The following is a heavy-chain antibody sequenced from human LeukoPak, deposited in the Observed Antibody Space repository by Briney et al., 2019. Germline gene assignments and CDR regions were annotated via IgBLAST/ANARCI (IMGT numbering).Heavy chain of an antibody. CDR2: IYAPGSS. J-gene: IGHJ4*02. V-gene: IGHV4-4*07. CDR1: VESIIGYY. CDR3: ARDLEDFDSPANDY. D-gene: IGHD2-15*01. Sequence: PSETLSLTCTVSVESIIGYYWAWIRQPAGKGLEWIGHIYAPGSSNYSPSFKSRVTMSIDMSNNQFSLRLNSVTAADTAMYYCARDLEDFDSPANDYWGQGTHVIVSP.